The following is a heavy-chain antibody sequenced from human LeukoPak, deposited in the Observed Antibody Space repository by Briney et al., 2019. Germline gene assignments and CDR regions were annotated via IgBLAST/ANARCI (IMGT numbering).Heavy chain of an antibody. CDR2: INHSGST. CDR1: GGSFSGYY. Sequence: PSETLSLTCAVYGGSFSGYYWTWIRQPPGQGLEWIGDINHSGSTNYNPSLKRRVTISVDTSKNQFSLRVSSVTAADTAVYYCARGLRYNYYYYYYYMDVWGKGTTVTVSS. J-gene: IGHJ6*03. D-gene: IGHD5-12*01. V-gene: IGHV4-34*01. CDR3: ARGLRYNYYYYYYYMDV.